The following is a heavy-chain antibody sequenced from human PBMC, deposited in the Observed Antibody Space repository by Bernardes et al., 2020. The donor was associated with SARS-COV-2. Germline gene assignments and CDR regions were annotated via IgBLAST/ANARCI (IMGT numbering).Heavy chain of an antibody. CDR1: GFTFSSYS. CDR2: ISSSSSYI. D-gene: IGHD3-10*01. Sequence: GGSLRLSRAASGFTFSSYSMNWVRQAPGKGLEWVSSISSSSSYIYYADSVKGRFTISRDNAKNSLYLQMNSLRAEDTAVYYCAREVLLWFGDLPTGGMDVWGQGTTVTVSS. CDR3: AREVLLWFGDLPTGGMDV. V-gene: IGHV3-21*01. J-gene: IGHJ6*02.